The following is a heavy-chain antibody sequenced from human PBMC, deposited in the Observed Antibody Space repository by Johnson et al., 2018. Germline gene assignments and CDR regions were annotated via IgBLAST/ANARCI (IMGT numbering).Heavy chain of an antibody. Sequence: VQLVESGGGLVQPGGSLRLSCAASGFTFSSYWMSWVRQAPGKGLEWVANIKQDGSEKYYVDSVKGRFTISRDNAKNSLYLQLNSLRAEDTAVYYCARVWSGCDYMFAAFDIWGQGTMVTVSS. CDR3: ARVWSGCDYMFAAFDI. CDR1: GFTFSSYW. D-gene: IGHD3-3*01. J-gene: IGHJ3*02. CDR2: IKQDGSEK. V-gene: IGHV3-7*01.